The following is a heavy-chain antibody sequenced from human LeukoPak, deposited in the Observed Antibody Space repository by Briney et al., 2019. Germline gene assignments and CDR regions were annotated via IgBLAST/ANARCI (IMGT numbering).Heavy chain of an antibody. CDR3: ARLSLDYYGSGSQIDY. CDR2: NYHSRST. D-gene: IGHD3-10*01. Sequence: SETLSLTCAVSGSSISSGGYSWTWIRQPPGKGLEWIGYNYHSRSTYYNPSLKSRVTISVGRSKTQFSLKLSCVTAADTAVYYCARLSLDYYGSGSQIDYWGQGTLVTVSS. J-gene: IGHJ4*02. V-gene: IGHV4-30-2*01. CDR1: GSSISSGGYS.